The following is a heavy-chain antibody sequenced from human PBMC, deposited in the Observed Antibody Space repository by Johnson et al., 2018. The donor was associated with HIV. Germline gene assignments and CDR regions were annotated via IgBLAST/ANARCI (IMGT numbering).Heavy chain of an antibody. Sequence: VQLVESGGGLVKPGGSLRLSCAASGFTFSNAWMSWVRQAPGKGLEWVGRIKSKTDGGTTDYAAPVKGRFTISRDDSKNTLYLQMNSLKTEDTAVYYCTTAGLRYFDWFTGACDIWGQGTMVTVSS. CDR3: TTAGLRYFDWFTGACDI. V-gene: IGHV3-15*01. D-gene: IGHD3-9*01. CDR1: GFTFSNAW. J-gene: IGHJ3*02. CDR2: IKSKTDGGTT.